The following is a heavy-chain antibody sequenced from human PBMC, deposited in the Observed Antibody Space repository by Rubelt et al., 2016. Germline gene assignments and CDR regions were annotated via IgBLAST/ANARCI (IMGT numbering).Heavy chain of an antibody. J-gene: IGHJ4*02. CDR3: ARDKSLAD. CDR2: ISAYNGNT. CDR1: GYNFTTYG. Sequence: QVQLVQSGAGVKKPGASMKVSCKASGYNFTTYGIHWVRQAPGQGLAWMGWISAYNGNTNYAQKLQGRVTMTTDTSASIAYMELSSLGSEDTAVYYCARDKSLADWGQGTLVTVSS. V-gene: IGHV1-18*01.